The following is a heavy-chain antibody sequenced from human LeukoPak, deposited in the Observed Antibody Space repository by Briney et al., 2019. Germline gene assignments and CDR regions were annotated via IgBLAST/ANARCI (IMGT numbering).Heavy chain of an antibody. CDR2: IYYSEST. V-gene: IGHV4-30-4*08. Sequence: PSETLSLTCTVSGGSISSGDYYWSWVRQPPGKGLEWIGYIYYSESTYYNPSLKSRVTISVATSKNQFSLKLSSLTAADPAVYSCARAADWGQGTLVTVSS. CDR1: GGSISSGDYY. CDR3: ARAAD. J-gene: IGHJ4*02.